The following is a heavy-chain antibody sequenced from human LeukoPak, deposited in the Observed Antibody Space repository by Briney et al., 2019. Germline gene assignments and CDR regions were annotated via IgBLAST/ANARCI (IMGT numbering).Heavy chain of an antibody. V-gene: IGHV3-21*01. D-gene: IGHD3-10*01. CDR3: ARDRSKLLWFGELLSDAFDI. CDR2: ISSSSSYI. CDR1: GFTFSSYS. Sequence: GGSLRLSCAASGFTFSSYSMSWVRQAPGKGLEWVSSISSSSSYIYYADSVKGRFAISRDNAKNSLYLQMNSLRAEDTAVYYCARDRSKLLWFGELLSDAFDIWGQGTMVTVSS. J-gene: IGHJ3*02.